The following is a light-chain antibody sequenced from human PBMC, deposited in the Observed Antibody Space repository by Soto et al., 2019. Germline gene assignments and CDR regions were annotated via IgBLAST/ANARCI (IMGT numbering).Light chain of an antibody. CDR1: SSNIGAGYD. CDR2: GNS. V-gene: IGLV1-40*01. J-gene: IGLJ2*01. Sequence: QLVLTQPPSVSGAPGQRVTISCTGSSSNIGAGYDVHWYQQLPGTAPKLLIYGNSNRPSGVPDRFSGSKSGTSASLAITGLQAEDEADHYCQSYDSSLSGPWVVFGGGTKVTVL. CDR3: QSYDSSLSGPWVV.